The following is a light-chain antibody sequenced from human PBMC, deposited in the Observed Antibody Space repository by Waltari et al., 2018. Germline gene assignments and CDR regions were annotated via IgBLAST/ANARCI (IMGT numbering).Light chain of an antibody. CDR3: QQYGSSPWT. CDR1: QSVSSSY. V-gene: IGKV3-20*01. Sequence: EIVLTQSPGTLSLSPGERAPLSCRASQSVSSSYLAWYQQKPGQAPRLLIYGASSRATGIPDRFSGSGSGTDFTLTISRLEPEDFAVYYCQQYGSSPWTFGQGTKVEIK. J-gene: IGKJ1*01. CDR2: GAS.